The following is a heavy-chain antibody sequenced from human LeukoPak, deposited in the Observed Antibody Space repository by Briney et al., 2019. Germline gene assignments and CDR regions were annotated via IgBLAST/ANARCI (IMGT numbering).Heavy chain of an antibody. CDR2: IIPIFGTA. D-gene: IGHD5-18*01. Sequence: SVKVSCKASGGTFSSYAISWVRQAPGQGLEWMGGIIPIFGTANYAQKFQGRVTITADESTSTAYMELNSLRAEDTAVYYCAKSKWIQLWLCSSGCYLDYWGQGTLVTVSS. CDR3: AKSKWIQLWLCSSGCYLDY. CDR1: GGTFSSYA. V-gene: IGHV1-69*13. J-gene: IGHJ4*02.